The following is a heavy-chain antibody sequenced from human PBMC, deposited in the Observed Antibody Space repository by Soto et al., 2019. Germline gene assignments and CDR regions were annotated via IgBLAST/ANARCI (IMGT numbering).Heavy chain of an antibody. CDR2: INPSGGST. V-gene: IGHV1-46*01. Sequence: QVQLVQSGAEVKKPGASVKVSCKASGYTFTSYYMHWVRQAPGQGLEWMGIINPSGGSTSYAQKCQGSVTMTRDTSTCAVYMELSSLRSADTAVYYCRLFCSGGSCTPTPADSWGQGTLVTVSS. CDR1: GYTFTSYY. CDR3: RLFCSGGSCTPTPADS. D-gene: IGHD2-15*01. J-gene: IGHJ4*02.